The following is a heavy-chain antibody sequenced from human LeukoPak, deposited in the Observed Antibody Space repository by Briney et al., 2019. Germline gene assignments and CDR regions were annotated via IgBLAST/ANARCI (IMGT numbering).Heavy chain of an antibody. J-gene: IGHJ4*02. CDR1: GLTFSSCE. D-gene: IGHD6-13*01. CDR3: ARVGQQLVLDYFDY. Sequence: PGGSLRLSCAASGLTFSSCEMNWVRQAPGKGLEWVSYISSSGSTIYYADSVKGRFTISRDNAKNSLYLQMNSLRAEDTAVYYCARVGQQLVLDYFDYWGQGTLVTVSS. CDR2: ISSSGSTI. V-gene: IGHV3-48*03.